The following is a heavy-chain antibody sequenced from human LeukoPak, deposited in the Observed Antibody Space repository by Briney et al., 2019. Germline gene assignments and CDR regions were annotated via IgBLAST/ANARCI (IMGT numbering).Heavy chain of an antibody. CDR3: ARHSAVPGTLPPDY. J-gene: IGHJ4*02. V-gene: IGHV4-59*01. D-gene: IGHD6-13*01. Sequence: SERLSLTCPVSGGSISSYYWRWIRPPAGKGLEWVGYVYYSGSTNHNPSLQSGVTISVDKSKNPFSLKLGSATAADTAVYYCARHSAVPGTLPPDYWGRGTLVTASS. CDR2: VYYSGST. CDR1: GGSISSYY.